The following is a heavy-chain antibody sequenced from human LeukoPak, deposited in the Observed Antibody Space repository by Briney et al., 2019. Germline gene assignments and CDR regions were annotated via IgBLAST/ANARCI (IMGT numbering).Heavy chain of an antibody. V-gene: IGHV4-4*07. CDR2: IYTSGST. CDR3: ARDGGYSYGYPLDY. D-gene: IGHD5-18*01. CDR1: GGSISSYY. Sequence: SETLSLTCTVSGGSISSYYWSWVRQPAGKGLEWIGRIYTSGSTNYDPSLKSRVTMSVDTSKNQFSLKLSSVTAADTAVYYCARDGGYSYGYPLDYWGQGTLVTVSS. J-gene: IGHJ4*02.